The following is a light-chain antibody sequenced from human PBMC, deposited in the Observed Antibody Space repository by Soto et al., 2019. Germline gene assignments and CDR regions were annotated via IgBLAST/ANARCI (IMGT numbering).Light chain of an antibody. J-gene: IGKJ1*01. CDR1: QSVGTN. CDR3: QQYNNWPQT. V-gene: IGKV3-15*01. CDR2: GSS. Sequence: DIVLTQSPAPLSVSPGEIATLSCRASQSVGTNFAWYQQRPGQAPRLLIYGSSTRATDIPARFSGSGSGTEFTLTISGLQSADFATYFCQQYNNWPQTFGQGTKVDI.